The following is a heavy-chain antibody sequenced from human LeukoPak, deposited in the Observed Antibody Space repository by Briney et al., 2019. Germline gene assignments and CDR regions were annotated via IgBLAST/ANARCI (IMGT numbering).Heavy chain of an antibody. CDR2: IIPILGIA. D-gene: IGHD4-23*01. Sequence: SVKVSCKASGGTFSSYAISWVRQAPGQGLEWMGRIIPILGIANYAQKFQGRVTIAADESTSTAYMELSSLRSEDTAVYYCARVGGDNQYYYYYMDVWGKGTTVTVSS. V-gene: IGHV1-69*04. CDR1: GGTFSSYA. J-gene: IGHJ6*03. CDR3: ARVGGDNQYYYYYMDV.